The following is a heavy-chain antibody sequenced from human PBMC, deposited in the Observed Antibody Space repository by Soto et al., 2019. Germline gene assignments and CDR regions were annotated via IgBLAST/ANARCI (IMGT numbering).Heavy chain of an antibody. D-gene: IGHD2-2*01. J-gene: IGHJ6*02. V-gene: IGHV3-23*01. Sequence: EVQLLESGGGLVQPGGSLRLSCAASGFIFSSYAMKWVRQAPGKGLEWVSLIGESGTPTYYADSVKGRFTISRDNSGNTLFLEMYSLRAEDTAVYYCARYIPGVRYYGMDVWGQGTTFTVSS. CDR3: ARYIPGVRYYGMDV. CDR2: IGESGTPT. CDR1: GFIFSSYA.